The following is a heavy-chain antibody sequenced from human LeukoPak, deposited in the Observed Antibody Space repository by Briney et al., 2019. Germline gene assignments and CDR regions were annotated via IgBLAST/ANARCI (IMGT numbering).Heavy chain of an antibody. CDR1: GGSFSGYY. Sequence: PSETLSLTCAVYGGSFSGYYWSWIRQPPGKGLEWIGEINHSGSTNYNPSLKSRVTISVDTSKNQFSLKLSSVTAADTAVYYCAGLCSGGSCYSTKPDAFDIWGQGTMVTVSS. CDR2: INHSGST. D-gene: IGHD2-15*01. J-gene: IGHJ3*02. V-gene: IGHV4-34*01. CDR3: AGLCSGGSCYSTKPDAFDI.